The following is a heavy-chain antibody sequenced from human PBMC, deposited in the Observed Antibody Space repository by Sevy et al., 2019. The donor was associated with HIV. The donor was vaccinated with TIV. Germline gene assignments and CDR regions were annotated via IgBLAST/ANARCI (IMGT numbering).Heavy chain of an antibody. Sequence: GGSLRLSCAASGFTFGDLYMDWVRQAPGKGLKWIGRIRNRAKSSTTEYAASVKGRFSITRDDSKNLVDLQMISLKTEDTARYYCAAVAADSGYFNVWGRGTLVTVSS. CDR3: AAVAADSGYFNV. CDR2: IRNRAKSSTT. J-gene: IGHJ2*01. V-gene: IGHV3-72*01. D-gene: IGHD6-19*01. CDR1: GFTFGDLY.